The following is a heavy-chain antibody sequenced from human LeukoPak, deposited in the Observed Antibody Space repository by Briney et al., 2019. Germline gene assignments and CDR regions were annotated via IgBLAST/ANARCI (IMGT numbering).Heavy chain of an antibody. CDR3: TKRPSTDGYNS. J-gene: IGHJ5*02. CDR2: ISGSGDST. D-gene: IGHD5-24*01. V-gene: IGHV3-23*01. Sequence: PGGSLRLSCAVSGFTFSTYAMSWVRQAPGKGLEWVSVISGSGDSTYYADSVKGRFTISRDNFKNTLYLQMNSLRVEDTALYYCTKRPSTDGYNSWGQGTLVTVSS. CDR1: GFTFSTYA.